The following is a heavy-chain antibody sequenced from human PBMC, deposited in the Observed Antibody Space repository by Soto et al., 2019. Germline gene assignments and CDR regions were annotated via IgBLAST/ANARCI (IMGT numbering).Heavy chain of an antibody. D-gene: IGHD1-26*01. CDR3: AKATYSGSHGEY. V-gene: IGHV3-23*01. CDR2: ISGSGSRT. CDR1: GFTFSSYS. Sequence: EVQLLESGGGLVQPGGSLRLSCATSGFTFSSYSMTWVRQAPGKGLEWVSTISGSGSRTYYADPVKGRFTISIDNSKNTLYLQMNSLRAEDTAVYYCAKATYSGSHGEYWGQGTRVSVSS. J-gene: IGHJ4*02.